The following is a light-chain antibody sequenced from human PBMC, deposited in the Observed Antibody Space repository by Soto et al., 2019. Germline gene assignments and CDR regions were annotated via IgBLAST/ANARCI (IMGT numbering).Light chain of an antibody. Sequence: QSVPTQPPSVSVAPGQRVTISCTGSSSDIGAGYDVHWYQQLPGTAPKLLIYGNSNRPSGVPDRFSGSKSGTSASLAITGLQAEDEADYYCQSYDSSLSGSVVFGGGTKLTVL. J-gene: IGLJ2*01. CDR2: GNS. V-gene: IGLV1-40*01. CDR1: SSDIGAGYD. CDR3: QSYDSSLSGSVV.